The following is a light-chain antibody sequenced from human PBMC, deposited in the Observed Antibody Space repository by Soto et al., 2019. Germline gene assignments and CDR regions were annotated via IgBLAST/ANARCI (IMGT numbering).Light chain of an antibody. CDR3: AAWDDSLSIWV. V-gene: IGLV1-47*01. CDR2: RNN. CDR1: SSNVGTIF. J-gene: IGLJ3*02. Sequence: QSVLTQPPSVSGTPGQSVTISCSGSSSNVGTIFVYWYQQIPGTAPKLLIFRNNQRPSGVPDRFSGSKSGTSASLAISGLRSEDEADYYCAAWDDSLSIWVFGGGPSSPS.